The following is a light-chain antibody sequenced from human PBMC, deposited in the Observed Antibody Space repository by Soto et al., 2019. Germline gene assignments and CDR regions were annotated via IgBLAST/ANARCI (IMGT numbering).Light chain of an antibody. J-gene: IGLJ3*02. V-gene: IGLV2-14*01. CDR1: SRDVGGWDY. Sequence: QSALTQPASVSGSPGQTITISCNGTSRDVGGWDYVSWYQHHPGKAPKVLVYEVTNRPSGVSDRFSGSKSGSTASLSISGLQAEDEADYYCASFSSSNTWVFGGGTKLTVL. CDR2: EVT. CDR3: ASFSSSNTWV.